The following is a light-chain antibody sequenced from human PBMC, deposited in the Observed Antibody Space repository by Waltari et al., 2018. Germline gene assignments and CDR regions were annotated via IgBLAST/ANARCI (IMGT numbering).Light chain of an antibody. CDR3: SSYINRVSHVI. CDR1: SRDVSAYGY. CDR2: DVH. V-gene: IGLV2-14*03. Sequence: QSALTQPASVSGSPGQSITISCTGTSRDVSAYGYVSWYQQRPCEAPRIMIYDVHRRPLGFFDRFPGSDSGNTASLTIAGLQPEDEADYYCSSYINRVSHVIFGGGTKLTVL. J-gene: IGLJ2*01.